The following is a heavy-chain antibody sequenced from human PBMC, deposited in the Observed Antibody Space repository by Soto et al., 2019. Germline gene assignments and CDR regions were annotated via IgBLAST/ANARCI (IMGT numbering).Heavy chain of an antibody. CDR2: ISAYNGNT. CDR1: GYTFTSYG. J-gene: IGHJ6*03. V-gene: IGHV1-18*01. Sequence: ASVKVSCKASGYTFTSYGISWVRQAPGQGLEWKGWISAYNGNTNYAQKLQGRVTMTTDTSTSTAYMELRSLRSDDTAVYYCARDLEYYDFWSGSTMDVWGKGTTVTVSS. CDR3: ARDLEYYDFWSGSTMDV. D-gene: IGHD3-3*01.